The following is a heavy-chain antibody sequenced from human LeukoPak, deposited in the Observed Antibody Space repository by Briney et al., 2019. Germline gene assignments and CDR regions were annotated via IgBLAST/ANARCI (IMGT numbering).Heavy chain of an antibody. Sequence: SVKVSCRASGYTVTGHHMHGVRQAPGQGLEGIGWINPNSGDTNYAQKFKGRVAMTRDTSISAAYMELSSLRFDDTAVYYCSRAADVVLVPPSDDWGQGTLVTVSS. J-gene: IGHJ4*02. V-gene: IGHV1-2*02. CDR1: GYTVTGHH. D-gene: IGHD2-8*02. CDR2: INPNSGDT. CDR3: SRAADVVLVPPSDD.